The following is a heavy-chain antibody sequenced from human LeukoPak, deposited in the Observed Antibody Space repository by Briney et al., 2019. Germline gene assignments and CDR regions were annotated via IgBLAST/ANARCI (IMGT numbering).Heavy chain of an antibody. CDR1: GYRVSTYW. J-gene: IGHJ4*02. CDR2: IYPGDSDT. V-gene: IGHV5-51*01. D-gene: IGHD3-22*01. Sequence: GESLKISCKGFGYRVSTYWIGWVRQMPGKSLEWMGIIYPGDSDTRYSPSFQGQVTISADKSISTAYLQWSSLKASDTAMYYCARALQSGGYGYWGQGTLVTVSS. CDR3: ARALQSGGYGY.